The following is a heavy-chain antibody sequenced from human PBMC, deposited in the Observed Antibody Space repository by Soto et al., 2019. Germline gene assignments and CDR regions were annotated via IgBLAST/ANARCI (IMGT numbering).Heavy chain of an antibody. CDR1: GFTFSSYW. CDR3: LRGNSGYGNFDY. D-gene: IGHD5-12*01. CDR2: IKGDGSET. Sequence: GGSLRLSCAASGFTFSSYWMHWVRQAPGKGLVWVSRIKGDGSETNYADSVKGRFTISRDNAKNTLYLQLNSLRAEDTAVYYCLRGNSGYGNFDYWGQGTRVPSPQ. V-gene: IGHV3-74*01. J-gene: IGHJ4*02.